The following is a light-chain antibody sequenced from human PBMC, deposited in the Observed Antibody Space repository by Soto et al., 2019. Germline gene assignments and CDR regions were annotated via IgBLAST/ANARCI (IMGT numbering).Light chain of an antibody. CDR2: AAS. V-gene: IGKV1-39*01. J-gene: IGKJ5*01. CDR1: HSISTY. CDR3: QRSYSTPRT. Sequence: DVQVTQSPSSLSASVGDIVTITCRASHSISTYLNWYQHKPGKAPKLLIYAASTLQSGVPSRFSGSGSGTDFTLTISSLQPEDFATYYCQRSYSTPRTFGQGTRLEIK.